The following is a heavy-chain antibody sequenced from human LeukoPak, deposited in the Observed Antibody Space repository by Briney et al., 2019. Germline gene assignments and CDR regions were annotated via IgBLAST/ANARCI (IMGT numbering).Heavy chain of an antibody. CDR1: GGTFSSYA. V-gene: IGHV1-69*04. D-gene: IGHD2-2*01. CDR3: ASTYCSSTSCYPRYYYYYGMDV. Sequence: SVKVSCKASGGTFSSYAISWLRQAPGQGLEWMGRIIPILGIANYAQKFQGRVTITADKSTSTAYMELSSLRSEDTAVYYCASTYCSSTSCYPRYYYYYGMDVWGQGTTVTVSS. J-gene: IGHJ6*02. CDR2: IIPILGIA.